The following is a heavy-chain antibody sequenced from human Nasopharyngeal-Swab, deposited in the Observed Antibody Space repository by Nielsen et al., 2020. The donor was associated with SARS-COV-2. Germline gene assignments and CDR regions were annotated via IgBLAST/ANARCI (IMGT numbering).Heavy chain of an antibody. V-gene: IGHV4-34*01. CDR1: GGPLSDYH. CDR3: AGHPADFDY. Sequence: SETLSLTCAVYGGPLSDYHWSWIRQPPGKGLEWIGEMKPSGRTNYNPSLKSRVAISIDTSKNQFFLNLRSVTAADTAVFYCAGHPADFDYWGQGTLVTVSS. CDR2: MKPSGRT. J-gene: IGHJ4*02.